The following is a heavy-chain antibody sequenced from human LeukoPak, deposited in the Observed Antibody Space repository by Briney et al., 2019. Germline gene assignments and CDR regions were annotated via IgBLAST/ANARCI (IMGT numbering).Heavy chain of an antibody. CDR3: AKAPRVHGGRYYYYYMDV. Sequence: PGGSLRLSCAASGFTFSSYDMHWVRQAPGKGLEWVAFIRYDGSNKYNADSVKGRFTISRDNSKNTLYLQMNSLRAEDTAVYYCAKAPRVHGGRYYYYYMDVWGKGTTVTISS. V-gene: IGHV3-30*02. CDR1: GFTFSSYD. CDR2: IRYDGSNK. D-gene: IGHD3-16*01. J-gene: IGHJ6*03.